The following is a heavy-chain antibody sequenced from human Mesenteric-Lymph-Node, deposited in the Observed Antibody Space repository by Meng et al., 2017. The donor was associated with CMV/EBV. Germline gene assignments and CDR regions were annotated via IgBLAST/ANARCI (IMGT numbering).Heavy chain of an antibody. D-gene: IGHD7-27*01. CDR3: ARVSIPLGGSFDY. Sequence: AVSGGSISSGGYSWSWIRQPPGKGLEWIGYIYHSGGTYYPPSLKSRVTISLDRSKNQFSLRLSSVTAADTAVYFCARVSIPLGGSFDYWGQGTLSPSPQ. J-gene: IGHJ4*02. CDR1: GGSISSGGYS. V-gene: IGHV4-30-2*01. CDR2: IYHSGGT.